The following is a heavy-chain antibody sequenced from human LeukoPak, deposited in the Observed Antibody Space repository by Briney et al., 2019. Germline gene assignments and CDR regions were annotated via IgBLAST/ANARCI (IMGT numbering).Heavy chain of an antibody. CDR2: IYTSGST. Sequence: PSETLSLTCTVSGGSISSYYWSWIRQPAGKGLEWIGRIYTSGSTNYNLSLKSRVTMSVDTSKNQFSLKLSSVTAADTAVYYCAREMYTSGSWGRYFDYWGQGTLVTVSS. CDR1: GGSISSYY. D-gene: IGHD6-19*01. CDR3: AREMYTSGSWGRYFDY. J-gene: IGHJ4*02. V-gene: IGHV4-4*07.